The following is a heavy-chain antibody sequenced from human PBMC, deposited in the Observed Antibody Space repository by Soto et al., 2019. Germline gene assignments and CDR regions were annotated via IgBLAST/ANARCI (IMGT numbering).Heavy chain of an antibody. V-gene: IGHV3-30-3*01. CDR3: ARADCTNGVCYTRYYYGMDV. Sequence: PGGSLRLSCAASGFTFSSYAMHWVRQAPGKGLEWVAVISYDGSNKYYADSVKGRFTISRDNSKNTLYLQMNSLRAEDTAVYYCARADCTNGVCYTRYYYGMDVWGQGTTVTVSS. J-gene: IGHJ6*02. CDR2: ISYDGSNK. CDR1: GFTFSSYA. D-gene: IGHD2-8*01.